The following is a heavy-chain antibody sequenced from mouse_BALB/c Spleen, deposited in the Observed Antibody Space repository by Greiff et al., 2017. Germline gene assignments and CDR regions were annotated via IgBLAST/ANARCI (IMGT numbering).Heavy chain of an antibody. D-gene: IGHD1-2*01. CDR2: IRSGVST. V-gene: IGHV5-6-5*01. J-gene: IGHJ1*01. CDR3: ARVLRLRYWDFDD. Sequence: KLVESGGGLVKPGGSLKLSCAASGFTSSSYAMSWVRQTPERRLEWVASIRSGVSTYYPDSVKGRFTISRDNARNILYLQMSSLRSEDTAMYYCARVLRLRYWDFDDWGEGTTVTVSS. CDR1: GFTSSSYA.